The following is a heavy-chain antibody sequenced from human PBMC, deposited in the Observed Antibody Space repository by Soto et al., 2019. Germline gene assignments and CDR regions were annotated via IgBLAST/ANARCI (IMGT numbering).Heavy chain of an antibody. J-gene: IGHJ3*02. D-gene: IGHD6-13*01. V-gene: IGHV1-3*01. CDR2: LNAIDGEA. CDR3: ARGRAADAFDI. CDR1: GYTFTKYT. Sequence: GASVKVSCKASGYTFTKYTIHWVRQAPGQRLEWMGWLNAIDGEANYAQKFHDRVTLTTDTSTSTAYMELSSLRSEDTAVYYCARGRAADAFDIWGQGTMVTVSS.